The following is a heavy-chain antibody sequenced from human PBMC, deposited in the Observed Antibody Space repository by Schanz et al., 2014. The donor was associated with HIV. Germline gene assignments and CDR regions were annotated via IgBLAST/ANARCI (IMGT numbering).Heavy chain of an antibody. Sequence: EVRLLESGGRLVQPGGSLRLSCAASGFTFRSFAMSWVRQAPGKGLEWVSAITNTADSTYYADSVKGRFTISRDSSRNTLYLQMNSLRAEDTAVYYCAKVATWDYYGMDVWGQGTTVTVSS. CDR3: AKVATWDYYGMDV. J-gene: IGHJ6*02. V-gene: IGHV3-23*01. CDR2: ITNTADST. CDR1: GFTFRSFA.